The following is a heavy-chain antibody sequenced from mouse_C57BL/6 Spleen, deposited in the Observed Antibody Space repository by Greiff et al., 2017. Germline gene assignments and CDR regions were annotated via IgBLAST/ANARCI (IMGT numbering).Heavy chain of an antibody. CDR2: INPSNGGT. CDR3: ARGRDNYFDD. V-gene: IGHV1-53*01. J-gene: IGHJ2*01. Sequence: VQLQQPGTELVKPGASVKLSCTASGYTFTSYWMHGVKQRPGQGLEWIGNINPSNGGTNYNAKFKSKATLTVDKSASTAYMQLSNLTSEDSAVYCCARGRDNYFDDWGQGTTLTVSA. CDR1: GYTFTSYW.